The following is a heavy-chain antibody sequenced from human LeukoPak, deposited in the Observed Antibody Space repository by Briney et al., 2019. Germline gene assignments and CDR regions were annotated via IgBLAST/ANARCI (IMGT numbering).Heavy chain of an antibody. Sequence: PSQTLSLTCAVSGGSISSGGYSWSWIRQPPGKGLEWIGYIYHSGSTYYNPSLKSRVTISVDGSKNQFSLKLSSVTAADTAVYYCARSGRGSGDGYFDYWGQGTLVTVSS. D-gene: IGHD3-10*01. J-gene: IGHJ4*02. V-gene: IGHV4-30-2*01. CDR1: GGSISSGGYS. CDR3: ARSGRGSGDGYFDY. CDR2: IYHSGST.